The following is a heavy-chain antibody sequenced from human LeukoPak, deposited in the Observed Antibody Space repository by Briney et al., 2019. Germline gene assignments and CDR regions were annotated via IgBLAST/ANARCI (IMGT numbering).Heavy chain of an antibody. Sequence: PGRSLRLSCAASGFTFSTYAMHWVRQAPGKGLEWVAVISYDGSNTYYADSVKGRFTISRDKSKNTLYLQSNSLRAEDTAGYYCSRNSTYYYASGSSGPHYFDYWGQGTLVTVSS. CDR1: GFTFSTYA. CDR3: SRNSTYYYASGSSGPHYFDY. D-gene: IGHD3-10*01. V-gene: IGHV3-30*01. CDR2: ISYDGSNT. J-gene: IGHJ4*02.